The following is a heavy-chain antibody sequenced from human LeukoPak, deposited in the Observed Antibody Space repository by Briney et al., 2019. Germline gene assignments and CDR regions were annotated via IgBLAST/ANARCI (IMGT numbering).Heavy chain of an antibody. CDR2: ISGSGGST. CDR3: AATAVAGTGGDY. D-gene: IGHD6-19*01. Sequence: GGSLRLSCAASGFTFSSYAMSWVRQAPGKGLEWVSAISGSGGSTFYADSVKGRFTISRDNSKNTLYLQMNSLRAEDTAVYYCAATAVAGTGGDYWGQGTLVTVSS. CDR1: GFTFSSYA. J-gene: IGHJ4*02. V-gene: IGHV3-23*01.